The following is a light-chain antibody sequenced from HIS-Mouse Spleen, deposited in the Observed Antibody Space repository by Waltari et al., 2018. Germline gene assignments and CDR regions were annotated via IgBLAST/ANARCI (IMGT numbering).Light chain of an antibody. CDR3: CSYAGSSTPYV. Sequence: QSALTQPRSVSGSPGQSVTISCTGTSSDVGGYNYVSWYQQHPGKAPKLMIYDVSKRRSGGPDRVSGSKSGNTASLTISGLQAEDEADYYCCSYAGSSTPYVFGTGTKVTVL. CDR2: DVS. V-gene: IGLV2-11*01. J-gene: IGLJ1*01. CDR1: SSDVGGYNY.